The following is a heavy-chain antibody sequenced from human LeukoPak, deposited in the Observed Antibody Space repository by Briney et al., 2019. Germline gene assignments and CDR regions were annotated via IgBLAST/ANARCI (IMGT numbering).Heavy chain of an antibody. CDR1: GVSISSYY. CDR2: IYTSGST. Sequence: SETLSLTCTVSGVSISSYYWSWIRQPAGKGLEWIGRIYTSGSTNYNPSLKSRVTMSVDTSKNQFSLKLSSVTAADTAVYYCARGQYYYGSGSLYFDYWGLGTLVTVSS. V-gene: IGHV4-4*07. D-gene: IGHD3-10*01. CDR3: ARGQYYYGSGSLYFDY. J-gene: IGHJ4*02.